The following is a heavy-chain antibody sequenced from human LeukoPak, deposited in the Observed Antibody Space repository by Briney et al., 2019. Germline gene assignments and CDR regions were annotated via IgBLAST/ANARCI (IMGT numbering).Heavy chain of an antibody. CDR1: GFTLSSYW. CDR3: AKQMRD. J-gene: IGHJ4*02. D-gene: IGHD1/OR15-1a*01. V-gene: IGHV3-74*01. Sequence: GGSLRLSCAASGFTLSSYWMHWVRQVPGKGLVWVSQINGDGSNAYYADSVKGRFTISRDNAKNTLYLQVNNLGAEDTAVYYCAKQMRDWGQGTLVTVSS. CDR2: INGDGSNA.